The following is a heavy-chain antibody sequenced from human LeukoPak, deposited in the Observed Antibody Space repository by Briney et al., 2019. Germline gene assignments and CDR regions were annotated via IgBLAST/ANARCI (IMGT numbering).Heavy chain of an antibody. CDR1: GFTLNNYA. D-gene: IGHD3-16*01. V-gene: IGHV3-23*01. J-gene: IGHJ3*02. CDR3: AKGRGHDESSSDI. CDR2: VSGSGSST. Sequence: PGGSLRLSCAASGFTLNNYAMNWVCQAPGKGLEWVSGVSGSGSSTDYADSVKGRFTISRDNSKNTLYLQMNTLRAEDSAVYYCAKGRGHDESSSDIWDQGTMVTVSS.